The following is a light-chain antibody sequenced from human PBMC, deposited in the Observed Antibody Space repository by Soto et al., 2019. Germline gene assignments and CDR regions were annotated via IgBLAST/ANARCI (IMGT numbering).Light chain of an antibody. J-gene: IGLJ2*01. CDR2: QDS. CDR3: QAWDSSTDVV. CDR1: KLGDKY. Sequence: ELTQPPSVSVSPGQTASITCSGDKLGDKYACWYQQKPGQSPVLVIYQDSKRPSGIPERFSGSNSGNTATLTISGTQAMDEADYYCQAWDSSTDVVFGGGTKLTVL. V-gene: IGLV3-1*01.